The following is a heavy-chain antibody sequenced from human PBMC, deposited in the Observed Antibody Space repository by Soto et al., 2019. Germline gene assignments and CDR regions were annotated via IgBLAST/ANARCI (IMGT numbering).Heavy chain of an antibody. V-gene: IGHV3-74*01. J-gene: IGHJ6*03. D-gene: IGHD2-15*01. CDR1: GFTFSNYW. CDR2: INSDGSVS. Sequence: EVQLVESGGGLVQPGGSLRLSCAASGFTFSNYWMYWVRQAPGKGLVWVSRINSDGSVSSYADSVKGRLTISRDNVKNTLYLQMDSLRAEDTAVSYCARGECVGGTCYSLAGSFSYYMDVWGKGTTVTV. CDR3: ARGECVGGTCYSLAGSFSYYMDV.